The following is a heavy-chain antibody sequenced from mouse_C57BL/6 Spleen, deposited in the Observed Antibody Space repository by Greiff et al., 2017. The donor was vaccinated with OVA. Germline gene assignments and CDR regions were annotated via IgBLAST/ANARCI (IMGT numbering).Heavy chain of an antibody. V-gene: IGHV2-2*01. CDR1: GFSLTSYG. D-gene: IGHD2-3*01. J-gene: IGHJ3*01. Sequence: QVQLKQSGPGLVQPSQSLSITCTVSGFSLTSYGVHWVRQSPGKGLEWLGVIWSGGSTDYNAAFISRLSISKDNSKSQVFFKMNSLQADDTAIYYCASVYDGYYWFAYWGQGTLVTVSA. CDR2: IWSGGST. CDR3: ASVYDGYYWFAY.